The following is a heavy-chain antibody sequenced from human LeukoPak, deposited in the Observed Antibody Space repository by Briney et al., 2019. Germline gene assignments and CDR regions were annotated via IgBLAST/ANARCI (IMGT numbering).Heavy chain of an antibody. J-gene: IGHJ3*02. D-gene: IGHD3-22*01. CDR3: ARDLANYYDSSGYDAFDI. V-gene: IGHV1-69*05. CDR2: IIPIFGTA. Sequence: ASVKVSCKASGGTFSSYAISWVRQAPGQGLEWMGRIIPIFGTANYAQKFQGRVTITTDESTSTAYMELSSLRSEDTAVYYCARDLANYYDSSGYDAFDIWGQGTMVTASS. CDR1: GGTFSSYA.